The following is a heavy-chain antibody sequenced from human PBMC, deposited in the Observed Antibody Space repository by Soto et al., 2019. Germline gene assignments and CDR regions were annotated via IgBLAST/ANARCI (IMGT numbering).Heavy chain of an antibody. CDR1: GGSISSGGYY. J-gene: IGHJ6*02. V-gene: IGHV4-39*07. CDR3: ARVSGSYYYGMDF. Sequence: SETLSLSCAVSGGSISSGGYYWSWIRQPPGKGLEWIGEINHSGSTNYNPSLKSRVTISVDTSKNQFSLKVTSVTAADTAVYYCARVSGSYYYGMDFWGQGTTVTVSS. CDR2: INHSGST.